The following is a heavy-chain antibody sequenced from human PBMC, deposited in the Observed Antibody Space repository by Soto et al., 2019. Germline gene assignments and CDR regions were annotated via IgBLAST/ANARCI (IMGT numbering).Heavy chain of an antibody. CDR1: GFTFSSYG. CDR3: ARDRRGGDCCLYGMDV. CDR2: IWYDGSNK. D-gene: IGHD2-21*02. J-gene: IGHJ6*02. V-gene: IGHV3-33*01. Sequence: PGGSLRLSCAASGFTFSSYGMHWVRQAPGKGLEWVAVIWYDGSNKYYADSVKGRFTISRDNSKNTLYPQMNSLRAEDTAVYYCARDRRGGDCCLYGMDVWGQGTTVTVSS.